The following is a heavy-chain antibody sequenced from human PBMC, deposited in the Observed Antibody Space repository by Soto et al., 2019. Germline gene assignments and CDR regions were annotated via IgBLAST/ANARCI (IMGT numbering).Heavy chain of an antibody. V-gene: IGHV1-2*04. J-gene: IGHJ4*02. D-gene: IGHD6-13*01. CDR3: ARARAAAGILFDY. CDR2: INPNSGGT. CDR1: GYTFTGYY. Sequence: ASVKVSCKASGYTFTGYYMHWVRQAPGQGLEWMGWINPNSGGTNYAQKFQGWVTMTRDTSISTAYMELSRLRSDDTAVYYCARARAAAGILFDYWGQGTLVTVSS.